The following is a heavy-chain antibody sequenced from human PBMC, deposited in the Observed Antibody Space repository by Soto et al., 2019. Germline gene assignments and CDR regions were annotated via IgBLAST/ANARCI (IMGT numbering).Heavy chain of an antibody. CDR1: GFSLSTRGMC. J-gene: IGHJ6*02. Sequence: GPTLVNPTQTLTLTCTFSGFSLSTRGMCVSWIRQPPGKALEWLALIDWDDDKYYSTSLKTRLTISKDTSKNQVVLTMTNMDPVDTATYYCARSLDLRPYPYYCMDFWCQGITVTVSS. V-gene: IGHV2-70*01. CDR2: IDWDDDK. CDR3: ARSLDLRPYPYYCMDF.